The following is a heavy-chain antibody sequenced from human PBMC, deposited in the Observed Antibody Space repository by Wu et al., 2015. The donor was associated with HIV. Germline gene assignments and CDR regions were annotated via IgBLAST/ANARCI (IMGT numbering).Heavy chain of an antibody. D-gene: IGHD3-10*01. CDR1: GGTFSSYA. V-gene: IGHV1-69*05. CDR3: ARDIRYYYGSGGSLGYYGMDV. J-gene: IGHJ6*02. CDR2: IIPIFGTA. Sequence: QVQLVQSGAEVKKPGSSVKVSCKASGGTFSSYAISWVRQAPGQGLEWMGGIIPIFGTANYAQKFQGRVTITTDESTSTAYMELSSLRSEDTAVYYCARDIRYYYGSGGSLGYYGMDVWGQGTTVTVSS.